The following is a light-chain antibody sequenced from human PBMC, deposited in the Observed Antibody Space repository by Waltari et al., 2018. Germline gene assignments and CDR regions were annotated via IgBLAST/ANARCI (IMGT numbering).Light chain of an antibody. CDR1: QGVDSN. J-gene: IGKJ1*01. CDR3: HQYNKWPLWS. Sequence: VMTQSPVTLSVSLGERATLPCRASQGVDSNLAWYQRKPGQPPRLLIFGASTMATGVPARFSGSGSGTEFTLTIDSLQSDDFAVYYCHQYNKWPLWSFGQGTKV. V-gene: IGKV3-15*01. CDR2: GAS.